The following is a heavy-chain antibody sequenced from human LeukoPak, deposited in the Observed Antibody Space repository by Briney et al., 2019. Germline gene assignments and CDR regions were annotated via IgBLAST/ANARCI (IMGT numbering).Heavy chain of an antibody. CDR3: AKDVGKWESLHFFDY. Sequence: GGSLRLSCLTSGFTFSTNAMSWVRQAPGKGLEWISGISGCGASTYYADSVTGRFTISRDNSRNTLYLQMNSLRGDDMAVYYCAKDVGKWESLHFFDYWGQGTLVTVSS. CDR2: ISGCGAST. J-gene: IGHJ4*02. V-gene: IGHV3-23*01. CDR1: GFTFSTNA. D-gene: IGHD1-26*01.